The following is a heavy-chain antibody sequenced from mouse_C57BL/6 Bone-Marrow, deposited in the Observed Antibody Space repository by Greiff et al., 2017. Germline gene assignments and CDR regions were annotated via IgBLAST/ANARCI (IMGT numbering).Heavy chain of an antibody. V-gene: IGHV1-7*01. D-gene: IGHD2-3*01. J-gene: IGHJ3*01. CDR3: ASGYYPPWFAY. CDR1: GYTFTSYW. CDR2: INPSSGYT. Sequence: VQLQQSGAELAKPGASVKLSCKASGYTFTSYWMHWVKQRPGQGLEWIGYINPSSGYTKYNQKFKDKATLTADKTSSTAYMQLSSLTYDDSAVYYAASGYYPPWFAYWGQGTLVTVSA.